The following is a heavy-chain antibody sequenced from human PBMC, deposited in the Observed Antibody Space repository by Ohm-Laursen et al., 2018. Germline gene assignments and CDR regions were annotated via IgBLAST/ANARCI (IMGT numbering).Heavy chain of an antibody. CDR3: ARLGTVTTYYYYYYGMDV. CDR1: GGSVSSGSYY. D-gene: IGHD4-17*01. Sequence: PGTLSLTCTVSGGSVSSGSYYWSWIRQPPGKGLEWIGYIYYSGSTNYNPSLKSRVTISVDTSKNQFSLKLSSVTAADTAVYYCARLGTVTTYYYYYYGMDVWGQGTTVTVSS. V-gene: IGHV4-61*01. J-gene: IGHJ6*02. CDR2: IYYSGST.